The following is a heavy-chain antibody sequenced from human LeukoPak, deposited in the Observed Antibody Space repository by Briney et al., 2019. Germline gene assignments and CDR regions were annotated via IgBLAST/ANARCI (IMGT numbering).Heavy chain of an antibody. CDR1: GYSFTSYW. CDR2: IYPGDSDT. J-gene: IGHJ5*02. D-gene: IGHD1-26*01. V-gene: IGHV5-51*01. Sequence: GESPKISCKGSGYSFTSYWIGWVRQMPGKGLEWMGIIYPGDSDTRYSPSFQGQVTISADKSISTAYLQWSSLTASDTAMYYCAKHARGSYYTLLSDPWGQGTLVTVSS. CDR3: AKHARGSYYTLLSDP.